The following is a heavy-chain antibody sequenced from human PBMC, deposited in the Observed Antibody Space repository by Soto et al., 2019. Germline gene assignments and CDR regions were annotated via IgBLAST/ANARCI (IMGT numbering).Heavy chain of an antibody. CDR3: ARGLLTKGFDS. Sequence: SQTLSLTCVISGDSVSSNDAAWNWIRQFPSRGLEWLGRTYYRSKWYYDYAISVKSRITINPDTSKNQFSLQMNSVTPEDTAVYYCARGLLTKGFDSWAQGTLVTVSS. D-gene: IGHD1-26*01. V-gene: IGHV6-1*01. CDR1: GDSVSSNDAA. J-gene: IGHJ4*02. CDR2: TYYRSKWYY.